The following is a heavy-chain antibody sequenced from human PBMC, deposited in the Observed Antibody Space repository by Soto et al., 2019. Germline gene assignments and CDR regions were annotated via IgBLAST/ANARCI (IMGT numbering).Heavy chain of an antibody. CDR1: GYTFTSYY. J-gene: IGHJ4*02. CDR2: INPSGGST. V-gene: IGHV1-46*01. D-gene: IGHD3-22*01. CDR3: ARENKSFNGYYYDSSGLDY. Sequence: GASVKVSCKASGYTFTSYYMHWVRQAPGQGLEWMGIINPSGGSTSYAQKFQGRVTMTRDTSTSTVYMELSSLRSEDTAVYYCARENKSFNGYYYDSSGLDYWGQGTLVTVSS.